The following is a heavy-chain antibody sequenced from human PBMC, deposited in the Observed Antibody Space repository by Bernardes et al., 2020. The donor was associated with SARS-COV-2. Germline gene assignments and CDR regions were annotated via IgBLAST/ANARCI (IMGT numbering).Heavy chain of an antibody. V-gene: IGHV1-18*01. D-gene: IGHD2-2*01. CDR1: GYTFTSYG. J-gene: IGHJ6*03. CDR3: ARVFPECSSTSCSIGYYYYYYMDV. CDR2: ISAYNGNT. Sequence: ASVKVSCKASGYTFTSYGISWVRQAPGQGLEWMGWISAYNGNTNYAQKLQGRVTMTTDTSTSTAYMELRSLRSDDTAVYYCARVFPECSSTSCSIGYYYYYYMDVWGKGTTVTVSS.